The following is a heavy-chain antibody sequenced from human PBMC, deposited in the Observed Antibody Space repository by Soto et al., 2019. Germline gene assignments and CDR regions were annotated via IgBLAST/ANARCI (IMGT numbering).Heavy chain of an antibody. D-gene: IGHD3-10*01. CDR3: ATLRGLGEVSPYFDY. J-gene: IGHJ4*02. CDR1: YASINNYH. V-gene: IGHV4-59*08. CDR2: IYYTGLT. Sequence: QVQLQESGPGLLKPSETLSLTCTVSYASINNYHWTWIRQPPGKGLEWIAYIYYTGLTNFNPSLKSRHTTSRDTSKSQVALKLRSVTAADTAVYYCATLRGLGEVSPYFDYWGQGLMVTVSS.